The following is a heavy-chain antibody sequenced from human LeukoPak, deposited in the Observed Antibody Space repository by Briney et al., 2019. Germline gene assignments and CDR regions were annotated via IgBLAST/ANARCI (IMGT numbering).Heavy chain of an antibody. CDR3: TTVRPGTSGYSY. V-gene: IGHV3-15*01. CDR2: VRSKADGGTT. CDR1: GFTFSSAW. Sequence: GGSLRLSCAASGFTFSSAWMTWVRQAPGKGLEWVGRVRSKADGGTTDYAAPAKGRFTISRDDSKNTVLLQMNSLKTEDTAVYYCTTVRPGTSGYSYWGQGTLVTLSS. J-gene: IGHJ4*02. D-gene: IGHD3-22*01.